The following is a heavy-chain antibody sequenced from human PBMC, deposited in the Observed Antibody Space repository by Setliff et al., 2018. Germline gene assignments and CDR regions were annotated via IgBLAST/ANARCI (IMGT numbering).Heavy chain of an antibody. D-gene: IGHD3-3*01. J-gene: IGHJ4*02. V-gene: IGHV3-7*03. Sequence: PGGSLRLSCAASGFTFSSYCMSWVRQAPGKGLEWVANIRQDGSEKYYVDSAKGRFTISRDNAKNSLYLQMNSLRAEDTAVYYCARDSRVTVNYNFWSGQLDNWGQGALVTVSS. CDR1: GFTFSSYC. CDR2: IRQDGSEK. CDR3: ARDSRVTVNYNFWSGQLDN.